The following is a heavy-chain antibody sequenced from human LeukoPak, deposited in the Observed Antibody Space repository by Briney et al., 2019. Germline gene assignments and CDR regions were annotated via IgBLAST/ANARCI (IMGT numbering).Heavy chain of an antibody. D-gene: IGHD2/OR15-2a*01. CDR3: ARESMNIFDY. Sequence: SETLSLTCTVSGGSISSSSYYWGWIRQPPGKGLEWIGSIYYSGSTYYNPSLKSRVTISVDTSKNQFSLKLSSVAAADTAVYYCARESMNIFDYWGQGTLVTVSS. CDR2: IYYSGST. V-gene: IGHV4-39*07. J-gene: IGHJ4*02. CDR1: GGSISSSSYY.